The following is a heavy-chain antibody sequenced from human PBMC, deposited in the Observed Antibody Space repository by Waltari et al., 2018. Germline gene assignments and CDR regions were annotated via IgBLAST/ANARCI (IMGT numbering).Heavy chain of an antibody. CDR3: ARVEGDYGDYVGY. Sequence: EVQLLESGGGLVQPGGSLRLSCAASGFTFSSYAMSWVRQAPGKGLEWVSSISSSSSYIYYAYSVKGRFTISRDNAKNSLYLQMNSLRAEDTAVYYCARVEGDYGDYVGYWGQGTLVIVSS. D-gene: IGHD4-17*01. CDR2: ISSSSSYI. J-gene: IGHJ4*02. CDR1: GFTFSSYA. V-gene: IGHV3-21*01.